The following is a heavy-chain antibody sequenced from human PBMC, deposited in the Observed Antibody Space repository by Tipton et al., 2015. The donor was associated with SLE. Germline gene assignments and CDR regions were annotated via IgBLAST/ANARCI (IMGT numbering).Heavy chain of an antibody. CDR1: GYTFTSYD. CDR2: MNPNGGNT. V-gene: IGHV1-8*01. D-gene: IGHD6-19*01. J-gene: IGHJ2*01. Sequence: QSGAEVKKPGASVKVSCKASGYTFTSYDINWVRQATGQGLEWMGWMNPNGGNTGYAQKFQGRVTMTTNTSISTAYMELSSLRSEDTAVYYCAKEFRGIAVPLGYFDLWGRGTLVTVSS. CDR3: AKEFRGIAVPLGYFDL.